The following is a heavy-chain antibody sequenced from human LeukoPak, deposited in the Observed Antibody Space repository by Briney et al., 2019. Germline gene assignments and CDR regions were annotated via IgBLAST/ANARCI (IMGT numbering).Heavy chain of an antibody. D-gene: IGHD3-22*01. CDR3: ARDGGYYDSSGYYYARLAAFDI. CDR1: GGSISSSSYY. V-gene: IGHV4-61*02. Sequence: PSESLSLTCTVSGGSISSSSYYWGWIRQPPGKGLEWIGRIYTSGSTNYNPSLKSRVTISVDTSKNQFSLKLSSVTAADTAVYYCARDGGYYDSSGYYYARLAAFDIWGQGTMVTVSS. J-gene: IGHJ3*02. CDR2: IYTSGST.